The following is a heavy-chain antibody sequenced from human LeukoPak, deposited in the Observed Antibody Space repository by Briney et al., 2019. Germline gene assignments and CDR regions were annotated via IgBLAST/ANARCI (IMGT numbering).Heavy chain of an antibody. CDR2: LYSGGST. J-gene: IGHJ4*02. CDR3: ARGKSEIYTRPFDY. Sequence: GGSLRLSCAVSGFIVSDTYMSWVRQAPGKGLEWVSLLYSGGSTHYADSVKGRFTISRDKSKNMLSLQMNSLRAEDTAVYYCARGKSEIYTRPFDYWGQGTLVTVSS. CDR1: GFIVSDTY. V-gene: IGHV3-66*01. D-gene: IGHD4-11*01.